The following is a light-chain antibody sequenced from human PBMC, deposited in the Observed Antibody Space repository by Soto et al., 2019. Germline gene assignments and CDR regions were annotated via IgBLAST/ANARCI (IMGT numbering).Light chain of an antibody. CDR3: QQYNNWPPYT. CDR1: QSVSSN. V-gene: IGKV3-15*01. CDR2: GAS. Sequence: EIVMTQSPATLPVSPGERVTLSCRASQSVSSNLAWYQQKPGQAPRLLIYGASTRATGIPARFSGSRSGTEFTLTISSLQSEDFAVYYCQQYNNWPPYTFGQGTKLEIK. J-gene: IGKJ2*01.